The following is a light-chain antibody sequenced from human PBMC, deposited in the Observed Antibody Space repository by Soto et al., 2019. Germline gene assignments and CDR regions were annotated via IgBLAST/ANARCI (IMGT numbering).Light chain of an antibody. V-gene: IGKV1-9*01. J-gene: IGKJ1*01. Sequence: IQLTQSPAALSASVGDRVTITCRAGQDISRFLAWYQQRPGKAPKLLIYGASTLQSGVPPRFGGSGSGTDFTLTISSLQPEDSATYFCQQLNTYPRTFGQGTKVDNK. CDR2: GAS. CDR1: QDISRF. CDR3: QQLNTYPRT.